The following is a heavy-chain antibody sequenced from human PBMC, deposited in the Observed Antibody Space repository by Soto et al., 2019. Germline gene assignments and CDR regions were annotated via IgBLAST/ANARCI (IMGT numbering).Heavy chain of an antibody. J-gene: IGHJ4*02. D-gene: IGHD3-10*01. Sequence: QVQLVESGGGVVQPGRSLRLSCAASGFTFSSYAMHWVRQAPGKGLEWVAVISYDGSNKYYADSVKGRFTISRDNSKNTLYLQMNSLRAEDTAVYYCARDLHYGSGNQCCSDYWGQGTLVTVSS. CDR2: ISYDGSNK. CDR3: ARDLHYGSGNQCCSDY. CDR1: GFTFSSYA. V-gene: IGHV3-30-3*01.